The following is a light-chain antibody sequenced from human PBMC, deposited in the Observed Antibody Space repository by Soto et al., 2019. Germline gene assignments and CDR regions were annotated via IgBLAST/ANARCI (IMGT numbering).Light chain of an antibody. J-gene: IGKJ4*01. V-gene: IGKV3-15*01. CDR3: QQYNNWPLT. Sequence: EIVMTQSPATLSVSPGERATLSCRASHSVSSRLAWYQQKPGQAPRLLIYGASTRATGLPARFSGSGSGTEFTLTISSLQSEDFAVYYCQQYNNWPLTFGGGTKVDIK. CDR2: GAS. CDR1: HSVSSR.